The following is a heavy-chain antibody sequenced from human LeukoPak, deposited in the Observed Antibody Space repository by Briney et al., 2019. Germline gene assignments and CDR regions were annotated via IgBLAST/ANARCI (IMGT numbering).Heavy chain of an antibody. Sequence: GGSLRLFCAASGFSVSSNYMTWVRQAPGKGLQWVSVIYSVSDTFYADSVKGRFTISRGNSKNTVSLQMNSLRADDTAVYYCARWGYDSSGSYWDNWGQGTLVTVSS. V-gene: IGHV3-53*01. CDR3: ARWGYDSSGSYWDN. J-gene: IGHJ4*02. CDR2: IYSVSDT. D-gene: IGHD3-22*01. CDR1: GFSVSSNY.